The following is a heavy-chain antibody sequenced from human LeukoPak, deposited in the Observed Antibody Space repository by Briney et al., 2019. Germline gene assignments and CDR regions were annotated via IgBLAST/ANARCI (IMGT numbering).Heavy chain of an antibody. CDR3: ARAKKGVAGFFDY. CDR1: DDSISNDY. Sequence: PSETLSLTCTVSDDSISNDYWSWIRQPPGKGLEWIGNIFYSGNTNYNPSLKGRLTISLDTSKKQLSLQLSSVTAADTAVYYCARAKKGVAGFFDYWGQGILVTVSS. CDR2: IFYSGNT. V-gene: IGHV4-59*01. D-gene: IGHD6-19*01. J-gene: IGHJ4*02.